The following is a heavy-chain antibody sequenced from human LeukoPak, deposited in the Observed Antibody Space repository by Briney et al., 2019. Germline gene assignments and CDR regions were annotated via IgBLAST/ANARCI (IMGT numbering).Heavy chain of an antibody. D-gene: IGHD6-6*01. V-gene: IGHV4-39*01. CDR1: GVSISSSSYY. J-gene: IGHJ2*01. Sequence: SETLSLTCTVSGVSISSSSYYWGWIRQPPGKGLEWIGSIYYSGSTYYNPSLKSRVTISVDTSKNQFSLKLSSVTAADTAVYYCARGGLSSSTHFDLWGRGTLVTVSS. CDR3: ARGGLSSSTHFDL. CDR2: IYYSGST.